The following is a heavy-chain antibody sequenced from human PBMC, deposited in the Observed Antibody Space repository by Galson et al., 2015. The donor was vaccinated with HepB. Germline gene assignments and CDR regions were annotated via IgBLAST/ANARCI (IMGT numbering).Heavy chain of an antibody. D-gene: IGHD3-10*01. CDR1: GYRFTGYY. CDR2: INPASGGT. CDR3: AREKYYGSGHFDY. Sequence: SVKVSCKASGYRFTGYYMHWVRQAPGQGLQWMGWINPASGGTNYAQQFQGRVTMTRDTSINTAYMELRRLRSDDTAVYYCAREKYYGSGHFDYWGQGTLVTVSS. J-gene: IGHJ4*02. V-gene: IGHV1-2*02.